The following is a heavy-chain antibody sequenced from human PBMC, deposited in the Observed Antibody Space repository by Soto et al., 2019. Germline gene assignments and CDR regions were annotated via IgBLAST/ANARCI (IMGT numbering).Heavy chain of an antibody. Sequence: GGSLRLSCAASGFSFSRYWIHWVRQAPGKGLVWLSHINTDGTYTDYADSVKGRFTISRDNAKNTLYLQMNSLRAGDTAVYYCARGGCTHTSCYILDYWGRGTLVTVSS. J-gene: IGHJ4*02. CDR1: GFSFSRYW. CDR2: INTDGTYT. D-gene: IGHD2-2*02. V-gene: IGHV3-74*01. CDR3: ARGGCTHTSCYILDY.